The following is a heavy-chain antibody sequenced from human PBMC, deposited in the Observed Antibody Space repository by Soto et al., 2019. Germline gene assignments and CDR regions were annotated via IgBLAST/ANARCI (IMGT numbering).Heavy chain of an antibody. J-gene: IGHJ5*02. V-gene: IGHV4-61*01. CDR2: IYYSGST. Sequence: ASETLSLTCTVSGGSVSSGSYYWSWIRQPPGKGLEWIGYIYYSGSTNYNPSLKSRVTISVDTSKNQFSLKLSSVTAADTAVYYCARDILTGYNWFDPWGQGTLVTVS. CDR3: ARDILTGYNWFDP. CDR1: GGSVSSGSYY. D-gene: IGHD3-9*01.